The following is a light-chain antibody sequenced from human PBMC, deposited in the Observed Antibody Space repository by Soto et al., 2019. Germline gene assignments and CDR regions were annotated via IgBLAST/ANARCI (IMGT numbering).Light chain of an antibody. J-gene: IGKJ1*01. CDR3: QQYGSSPT. V-gene: IGKV3-20*01. Sequence: EIVLTQSPGTLSLSPGERATLSCRASQSVSSSYLAWYQQKPGQAPRLLIYGASSRATGIPDRFSGSWSGTDFTVTISRLEPEDFAVYYCQQYGSSPTCGQGTKVEIK. CDR1: QSVSSSY. CDR2: GAS.